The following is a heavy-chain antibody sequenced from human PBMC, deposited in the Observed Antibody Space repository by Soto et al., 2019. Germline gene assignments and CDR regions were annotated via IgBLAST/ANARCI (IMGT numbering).Heavy chain of an antibody. CDR2: ISAYNGNT. CDR3: ARDRSLYYYYYGMDV. V-gene: IGHV1-18*01. J-gene: IGHJ6*02. CDR1: GYTFTSYG. Sequence: QVQLVQSGAEVKKPGASVKVSCKASGYTFTSYGISWVRQAPGQGLEWMGWISAYNGNTNYAQKLQGRVTMTTDTSTSTASMELRSLRSDDTAVYYCARDRSLYYYYYGMDVWGQGTTVTVSS.